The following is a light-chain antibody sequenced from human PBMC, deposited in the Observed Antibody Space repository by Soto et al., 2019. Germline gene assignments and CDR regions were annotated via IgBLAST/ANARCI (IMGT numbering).Light chain of an antibody. V-gene: IGLV2-11*01. J-gene: IGLJ1*01. CDR1: SRDVGGYNS. Sequence: QSVLTQPRSVSGSPGQAVTISCTGTSRDVGGYNSVSWYRQKPGKAPDLIIYDVGQRPSGVPDRFSGSKSGNSASLTISGLQTEDEAYYYCCSYAGSKTLYVFGSGTKVTVL. CDR3: CSYAGSKTLYV. CDR2: DVG.